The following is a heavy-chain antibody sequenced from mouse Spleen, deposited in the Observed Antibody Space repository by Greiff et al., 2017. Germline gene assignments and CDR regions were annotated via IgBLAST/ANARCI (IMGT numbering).Heavy chain of an antibody. Sequence: QVQLQQPGAELVRPGSSVKLSCKASGYTFTSYWMDWVKQRPGQGLEWIGNIYSSDSETHYNQKFKDKATLTVDKSSSTAYMQLSSLTSEDSAVYYCARGMITDYFDYWGQGTTLTVSS. CDR1: GYTFTSYW. D-gene: IGHD2-4*01. CDR2: IYSSDSET. J-gene: IGHJ2*01. V-gene: IGHV1-61*01. CDR3: ARGMITDYFDY.